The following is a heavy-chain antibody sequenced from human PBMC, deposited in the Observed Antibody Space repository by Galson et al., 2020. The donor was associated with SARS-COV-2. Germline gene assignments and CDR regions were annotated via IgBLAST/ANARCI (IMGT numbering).Heavy chain of an antibody. CDR2: IYYSESN. V-gene: IGHV4-39*01. D-gene: IGHD3-9*01. Sequence: TLSLTCTVSGGSISSSSYYWGWIRQPPGEGLEWIGSIYYSESNYYNPSLTSRVTMSVDTSKNQFSLKLSPVTAADTVVYYCARQILTGYYSFYYFDYWGQGTLVTVSS. CDR1: GGSISSSSYY. J-gene: IGHJ4*02. CDR3: ARQILTGYYSFYYFDY.